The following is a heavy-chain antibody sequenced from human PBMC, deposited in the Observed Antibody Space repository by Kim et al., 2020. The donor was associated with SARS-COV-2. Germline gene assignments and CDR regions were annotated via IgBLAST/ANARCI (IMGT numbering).Heavy chain of an antibody. J-gene: IGHJ4*02. Sequence: STPSLKDRVTISVDTTKNQFSRKLGSVTAADTAVYYCARGRIAARRDFDYWGQGTLVTVSS. D-gene: IGHD6-6*01. CDR3: ARGRIAARRDFDY. V-gene: IGHV4-34*01.